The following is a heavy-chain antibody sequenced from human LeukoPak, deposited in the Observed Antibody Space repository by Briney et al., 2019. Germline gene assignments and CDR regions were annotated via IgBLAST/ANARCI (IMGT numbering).Heavy chain of an antibody. CDR3: AKLVVADPFDY. Sequence: PGRSLRLSCAASGFTFSSYGMHWVRQAPGKGLEWVAVISYDGSNKYYAGSVKGRFTISRDNSKNTLYLQMNSLRAEDTAVYYCAKLVVADPFDYWGQGTLVTVSS. D-gene: IGHD2-15*01. J-gene: IGHJ4*02. CDR1: GFTFSSYG. V-gene: IGHV3-30*18. CDR2: ISYDGSNK.